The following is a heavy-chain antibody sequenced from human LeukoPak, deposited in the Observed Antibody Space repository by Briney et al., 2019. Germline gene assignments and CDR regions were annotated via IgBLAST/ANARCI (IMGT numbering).Heavy chain of an antibody. CDR2: INHSGST. V-gene: IGHV4-34*01. Sequence: SETLSLTCAVYGGSFSGHYWSWIRQPPGKGLEWIGGINHSGSTNYNPSLKSRVTISVDTSKNQFSLKLSSVTAADTAVYYCARGAYSNHNFYYYYMDVWGKGTTVTVSS. CDR3: ARGAYSNHNFYYYYMDV. D-gene: IGHD4-11*01. CDR1: GGSFSGHY. J-gene: IGHJ6*03.